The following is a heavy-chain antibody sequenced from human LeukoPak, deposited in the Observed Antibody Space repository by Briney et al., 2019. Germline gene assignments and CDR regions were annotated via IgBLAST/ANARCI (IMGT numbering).Heavy chain of an antibody. Sequence: VISYDGSNKYYADSVKGRFTISRDNSKNTLYLQMNSLRAEDTAVYYCASPDTAMVLNWFDPWGQGTLVTVSS. V-gene: IGHV3-30-3*01. CDR2: ISYDGSNK. D-gene: IGHD5-18*01. CDR3: ASPDTAMVLNWFDP. J-gene: IGHJ5*02.